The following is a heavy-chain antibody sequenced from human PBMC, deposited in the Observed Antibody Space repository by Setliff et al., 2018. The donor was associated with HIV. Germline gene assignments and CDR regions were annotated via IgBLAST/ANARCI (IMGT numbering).Heavy chain of an antibody. Sequence: PGGSLRLSCAASGFTFSSYAMHWVRQAPGKGLEWVAVISYDGSNKYYADSVKGRFTISRDNSKNSLYLQMNSLRAEDTAVYYCAREILSSSAIDYWGQGTLVTVSS. CDR3: AREILSSSAIDY. J-gene: IGHJ4*02. D-gene: IGHD6-6*01. CDR1: GFTFSSYA. CDR2: ISYDGSNK. V-gene: IGHV3-30*07.